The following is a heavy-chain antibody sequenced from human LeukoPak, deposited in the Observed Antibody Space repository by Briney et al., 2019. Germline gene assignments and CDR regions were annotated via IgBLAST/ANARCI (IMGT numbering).Heavy chain of an antibody. CDR2: ISYDGSNK. D-gene: IGHD4-17*01. Sequence: GRSLRLSCAASGFTFSSYGMHWVRQAPGKGLEWVAVISYDGSNKYYADSVKGRFTISRDNSKNTLYLQMNSLRAEDTAVYYCAKATYVTTDYWGQGTLVTVSS. CDR3: AKATYVTTDY. V-gene: IGHV3-30*18. J-gene: IGHJ4*02. CDR1: GFTFSSYG.